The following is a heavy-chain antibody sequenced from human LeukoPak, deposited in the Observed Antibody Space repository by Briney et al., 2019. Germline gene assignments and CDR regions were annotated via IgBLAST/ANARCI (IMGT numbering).Heavy chain of an antibody. D-gene: IGHD4-17*01. V-gene: IGHV3-30*18. CDR2: ISYDGSNK. CDR3: AKDLGGAIYYYYGMDV. CDR1: GFTFSSYG. Sequence: GGSLRLSCAASGFTFSSYGMHCVRQAPGKGLEWVAVISYDGSNKYYADSVKGRFTISRDNSKNMLYLQMNSLRAEDTAVYYCAKDLGGAIYYYYGMDVWGQGTTVTVSS. J-gene: IGHJ6*02.